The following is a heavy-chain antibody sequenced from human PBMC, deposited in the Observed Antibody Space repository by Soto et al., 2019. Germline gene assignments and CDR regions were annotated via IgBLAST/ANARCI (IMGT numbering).Heavy chain of an antibody. V-gene: IGHV2-5*02. CDR3: AHRFVNHHGRWFDP. CDR2: IYWDDDK. J-gene: IGHJ5*02. CDR1: GFSFSTTGVG. D-gene: IGHD2-8*01. Sequence: SGPTLVNPTQTLTLTCTFSGFSFSTTGVGVGWIRQPPGQALEWLAVIYWDDDKRYSPSLKNRLTVTMDISKNRVVLTMTDMDPVDTAIYYCAHRFVNHHGRWFDPWGQGILVTVSS.